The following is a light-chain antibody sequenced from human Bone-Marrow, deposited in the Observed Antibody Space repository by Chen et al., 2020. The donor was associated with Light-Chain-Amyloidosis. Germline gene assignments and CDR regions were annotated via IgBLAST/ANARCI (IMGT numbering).Light chain of an antibody. CDR1: SSDVGGDNH. CDR3: SSYTITNTLV. V-gene: IGLV2-14*01. Sequence: QSALTQPASVSGSPGQSITISCTGTSSDVGGDNHVSWYQQHPDKAPKLMIYEVTNRPSWVPDRFAGSKSDNTASLTISGLKTEDEADYFCSSYTITNTLVFESGTRVTVL. CDR2: EVT. J-gene: IGLJ1*01.